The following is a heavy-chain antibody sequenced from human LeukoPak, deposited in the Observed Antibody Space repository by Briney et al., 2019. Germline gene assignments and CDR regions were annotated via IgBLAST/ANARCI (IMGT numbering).Heavy chain of an antibody. J-gene: IGHJ4*02. CDR1: GGSISSYY. CDR2: IYTSGST. D-gene: IGHD3-16*02. CDR3: ARGTYYDYVWGSYRFDY. Sequence: SETLSLTCTVSGGSISSYYRSWIRQPAGKGLEWIGRIYTSGSTNYNPSLKSRVTMSVDTSKNQFSLKLSSVTASDSVVYYCARGTYYDYVWGSYRFDYWGQGTLVTVSS. V-gene: IGHV4-4*07.